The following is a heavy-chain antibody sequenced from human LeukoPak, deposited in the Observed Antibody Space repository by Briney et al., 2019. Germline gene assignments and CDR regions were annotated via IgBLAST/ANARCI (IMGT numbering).Heavy chain of an antibody. CDR3: ASPLYYDFRIDAFDI. J-gene: IGHJ3*02. CDR2: IIPIFGTA. V-gene: IGHV1-69*05. CDR1: GGTFSSYA. D-gene: IGHD3-3*01. Sequence: GASVKVSCKASGGTFSSYAISWVRQAPGQGLEWMGGIIPIFGTANYAQKFQGRVTITTDESTSTAYMELSSLRSEDTAVYYCASPLYYDFRIDAFDIWGQGTMVTVSS.